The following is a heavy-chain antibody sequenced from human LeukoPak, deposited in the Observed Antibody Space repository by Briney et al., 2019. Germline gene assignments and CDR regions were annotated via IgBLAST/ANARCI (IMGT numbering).Heavy chain of an antibody. Sequence: PSETLSLTCTVSGGSISSSSYYWGWIRQPPGKGLEWIGTIYYSGSTYYNPSLKSRVTISVDTSKNQFSLKLSSVTAADTAVYYCARSSHRQQLDYFDYWGQGTLVTVSS. V-gene: IGHV4-39*07. J-gene: IGHJ4*02. D-gene: IGHD6-13*01. CDR1: GGSISSSSYY. CDR3: ARSSHRQQLDYFDY. CDR2: IYYSGST.